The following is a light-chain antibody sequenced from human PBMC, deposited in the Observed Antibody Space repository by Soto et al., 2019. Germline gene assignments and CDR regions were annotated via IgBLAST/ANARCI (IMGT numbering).Light chain of an antibody. J-gene: IGKJ1*01. CDR3: QQYRSYPWT. V-gene: IGKV1-5*01. CDR1: QSISTW. CDR2: DAS. Sequence: GDRVTTTCRASQSISTWLAWYQQKPGKAVKLLMFDASSLERGVPSRFSGSGSGAEFTLTISSLQPDDFATYHCQQYRSYPWTFGQGTKVDIK.